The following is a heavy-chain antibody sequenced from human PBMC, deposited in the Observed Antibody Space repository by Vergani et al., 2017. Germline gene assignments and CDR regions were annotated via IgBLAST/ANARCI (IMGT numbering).Heavy chain of an antibody. J-gene: IGHJ4*02. V-gene: IGHV3-23*04. CDR1: GITFKNAW. CDR2: ISGPGLST. CDR3: VKDSDTMVRGFFDY. D-gene: IGHD3-10*01. Sequence: EVQVVESGGGLIKPGGSLRLSCVVSGITFKNAWINWVCQAPGRGLAWVSSISGPGLSTYYADSVKGRFSISRDNSKNTVFLQMHSLRAEDTAIYYCVKDSDTMVRGFFDYWGQGTLVTVSS.